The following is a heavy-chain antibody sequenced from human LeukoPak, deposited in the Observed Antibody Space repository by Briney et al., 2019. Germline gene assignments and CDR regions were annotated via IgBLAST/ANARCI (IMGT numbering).Heavy chain of an antibody. Sequence: GGSLRLSCAASGFTFSSYSMNWVRQAPGKGLEWVSSISSSSSYIYYADSVKGRFTISRDNSKNTLYLQMNSLRAEDTAVYYCARDPLGTRPGFDYWGQGTLVTVSS. CDR2: ISSSSSYI. V-gene: IGHV3-21*01. D-gene: IGHD1-1*01. CDR3: ARDPLGTRPGFDY. CDR1: GFTFSSYS. J-gene: IGHJ4*02.